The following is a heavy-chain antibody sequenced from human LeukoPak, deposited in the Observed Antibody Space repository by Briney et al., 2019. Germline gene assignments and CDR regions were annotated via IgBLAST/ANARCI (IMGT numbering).Heavy chain of an antibody. CDR3: ARSGSGYFDY. CDR2: ISQGGSEK. J-gene: IGHJ4*02. V-gene: IGHV3-7*01. CDR1: GITLSVYW. Sequence: GGSLRLSCAASGITLSVYWMSWVRQAPGKGLEWVANISQGGSEKYSSDFVQGRFIFSGDYENNSLYLQMNSRRAEDTAVYYWARSGSGYFDYWGQGSLVTVSS.